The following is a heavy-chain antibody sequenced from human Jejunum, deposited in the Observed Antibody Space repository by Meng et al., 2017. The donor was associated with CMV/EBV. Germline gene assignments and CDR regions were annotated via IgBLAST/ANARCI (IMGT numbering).Heavy chain of an antibody. Sequence: VSGDSISGDYFSWIRQPPGKGLEWIGNVDYYGSTKYNPSLKSRVTISVDPARSQLSLKLGSVSAADTAVYYCARGWGTTSPWDYWGQGMLVTVSS. D-gene: IGHD3-16*01. V-gene: IGHV4-59*01. CDR2: VDYYGST. CDR3: ARGWGTTSPWDY. J-gene: IGHJ4*02. CDR1: GDSISGDY.